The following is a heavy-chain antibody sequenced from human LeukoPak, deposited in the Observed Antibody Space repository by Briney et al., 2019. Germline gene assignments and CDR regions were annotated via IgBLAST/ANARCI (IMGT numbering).Heavy chain of an antibody. Sequence: GGSLRLSCAASGFTFSSYWMSWVRQAPGKGLDGVANIKQDGSEKYYVDSVKGRFTISRDNAKNSLYLQMNSLRAEDTAVYYCARAQPKKGFDPWGQGTLVTVSS. CDR2: IKQDGSEK. V-gene: IGHV3-7*01. J-gene: IGHJ5*02. CDR3: ARAQPKKGFDP. CDR1: GFTFSSYW.